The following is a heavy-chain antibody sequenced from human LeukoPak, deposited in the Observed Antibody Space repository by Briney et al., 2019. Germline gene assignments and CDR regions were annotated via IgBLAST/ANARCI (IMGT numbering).Heavy chain of an antibody. D-gene: IGHD3-22*01. Sequence: GGSLRLSCTASGFTFGDYAMSWFRQAPGQGLEWVGFIRGKAYGGTTEYAASVKGRFTISRDDSKSIAYLQMNSLKTEDTAVYYCTRSTYYYDSSGYYYFDYWGQGTLVTVSS. J-gene: IGHJ4*02. V-gene: IGHV3-49*03. CDR3: TRSTYYYDSSGYYYFDY. CDR1: GFTFGDYA. CDR2: IRGKAYGGTT.